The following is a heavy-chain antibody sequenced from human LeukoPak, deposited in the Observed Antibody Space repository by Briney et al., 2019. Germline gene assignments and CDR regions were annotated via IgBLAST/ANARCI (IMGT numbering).Heavy chain of an antibody. D-gene: IGHD3-10*01. CDR3: AREYLWFGEVPIDY. Sequence: GGSLRLSCAASGFTFSDSYITWVRQAPGKGVEWVSYIIGSGHDINYSDSVKGRFTISRDNAKNSLYLQMNSLRAEDTAVYYCAREYLWFGEVPIDYWGQGTLVTVSS. J-gene: IGHJ4*02. CDR2: IIGSGHDI. V-gene: IGHV3-11*06. CDR1: GFTFSDSY.